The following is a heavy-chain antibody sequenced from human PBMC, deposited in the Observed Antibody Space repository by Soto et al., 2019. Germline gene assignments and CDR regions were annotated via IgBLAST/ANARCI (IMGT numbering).Heavy chain of an antibody. CDR3: ARGPMISGEGMVTGVPYHDC. J-gene: IGHJ4*02. D-gene: IGHD5-18*01. CDR2: IYYSGST. V-gene: IGHV4-59*01. Sequence: SETLSLTCSVSGDSLGRNYWSWIRQPPGKGLEWIGYIYYSGSTNYNPFLESRVTISLAKSRNQFSLRLSSVTAADTAVYYCARGPMISGEGMVTGVPYHDCWGPGALVTVSS. CDR1: GDSLGRNY.